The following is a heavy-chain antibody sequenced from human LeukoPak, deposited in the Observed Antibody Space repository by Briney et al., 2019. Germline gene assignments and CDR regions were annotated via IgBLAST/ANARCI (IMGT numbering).Heavy chain of an antibody. CDR1: GFSLDTYT. J-gene: IGHJ4*02. V-gene: IGHV3-48*01. CDR3: ARVAGSYTMPRLDS. Sequence: LGGSLRLSCVVSGFSLDTYTMNGGRQAPGKGVEGISYISTSSTTIFYGDSVKGRFTVSRDNAKNSIYLQMDSLRAGDTAVYYCARVAGSYTMPRLDSWGQGTLVIVAS. D-gene: IGHD1-26*01. CDR2: ISTSSTTI.